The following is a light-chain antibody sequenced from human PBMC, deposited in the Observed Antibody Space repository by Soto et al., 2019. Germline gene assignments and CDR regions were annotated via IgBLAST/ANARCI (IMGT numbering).Light chain of an antibody. V-gene: IGKV1-39*01. J-gene: IGKJ3*01. Sequence: DIQMTQSPSSLSASVGDRVTITCQASQSISSYLNWYQQKPGKAPKLLIYAASSLQSGVPSRFSGSGSGTDFTLTISSLQPEDFATYYCQQSYSTPRFGPGTKVDIK. CDR1: QSISSY. CDR3: QQSYSTPR. CDR2: AAS.